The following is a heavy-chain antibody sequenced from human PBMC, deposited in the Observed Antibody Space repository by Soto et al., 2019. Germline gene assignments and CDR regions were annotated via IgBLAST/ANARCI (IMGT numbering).Heavy chain of an antibody. CDR2: VSYDETNK. V-gene: IGHV3-30*18. J-gene: IGHJ6*02. Sequence: PGGSLRLSCAASGFTFINYAMHWVRQAPGKGLEWVAVVSYDETNKLYTDSVQGRFTISRDNSKSTLYLQMNSLTAEDTAVYYCAKEESLGLDVWGQGTTVTVSS. D-gene: IGHD3-10*01. CDR3: AKEESLGLDV. CDR1: GFTFINYA.